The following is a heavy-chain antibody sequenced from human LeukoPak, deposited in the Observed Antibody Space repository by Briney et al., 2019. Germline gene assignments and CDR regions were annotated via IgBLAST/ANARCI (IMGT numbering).Heavy chain of an antibody. CDR2: FYHSGST. J-gene: IGHJ4*02. CDR1: GYFIRSGFY. D-gene: IGHD2-8*02. CDR3: ARDPGHYFDY. Sequence: SETLSLTCTVSGYFIRSGFYWGWIRQPPGKGLEWIGSFYHSGSTYYNPSLESRVTISLDTFKNQLSLKLTSVTAADTAVYYCARDPGHYFDYWGQGTLVTVSS. V-gene: IGHV4-38-2*02.